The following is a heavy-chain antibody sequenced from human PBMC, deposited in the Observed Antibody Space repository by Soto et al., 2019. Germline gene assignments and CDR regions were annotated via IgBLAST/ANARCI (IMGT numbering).Heavy chain of an antibody. CDR3: ATMGTPATGLYFFDS. CDR1: GGSISSGNYY. D-gene: IGHD2-15*01. J-gene: IGHJ4*02. CDR2: ISYSGST. Sequence: QVQLQESGPGLVKPSQTLSLTCTVSGGSISSGNYYWSWIRQPPGKGLEWIGFISYSGSTYYSTSPKRRXTXSVDTSKSQFSLNLSLVTAADTAVYYCATMGTPATGLYFFDSWGQGSLVTVSS. V-gene: IGHV4-30-4*01.